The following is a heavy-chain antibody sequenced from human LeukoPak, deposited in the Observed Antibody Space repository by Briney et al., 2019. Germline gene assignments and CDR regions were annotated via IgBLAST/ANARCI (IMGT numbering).Heavy chain of an antibody. Sequence: SETLSLTCTVSGGSISSGGYFWGWIRQSPGQGLEYIAHMYYSGTTYHNASLKSRVTISLDTSRNQASLKLNTVSAADTAVYFCARGRPGTISGGFDFWGQGTLVTVSS. V-gene: IGHV4-39*07. CDR3: ARGRPGTISGGFDF. J-gene: IGHJ4*02. CDR2: MYYSGTT. CDR1: GGSISSGGYF. D-gene: IGHD3-3*01.